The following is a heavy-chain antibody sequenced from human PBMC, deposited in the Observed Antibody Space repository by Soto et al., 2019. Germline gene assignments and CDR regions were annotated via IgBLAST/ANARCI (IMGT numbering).Heavy chain of an antibody. J-gene: IGHJ3*01. Sequence: QVQLVQSGGEMKKPGASKRVSCKTSGYTFTYNGITWVRQAPGQGLEWMGWISAHNGNTKSAEKFQGRFTKTTDTSKSTAHMELTSLTSDDTAVYYWAIGRGYSYAEDPLKNWGQGTMVIVSS. V-gene: IGHV1-18*04. CDR3: AIGRGYSYAEDPLKN. D-gene: IGHD5-18*01. CDR2: ISAHNGNT. CDR1: GYTFTYNG.